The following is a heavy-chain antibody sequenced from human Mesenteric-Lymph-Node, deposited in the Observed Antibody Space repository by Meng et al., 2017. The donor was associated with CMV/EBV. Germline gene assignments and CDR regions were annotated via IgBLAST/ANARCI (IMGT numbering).Heavy chain of an antibody. CDR1: GFTFSSYW. Sequence: GESLKISCAASGFTFSSYWMHWVRQAPGKGLVWVSRINSDGSSTSYADSVKGRFTISRDNAKSTLYLQMNSLRAEDTAVYYCARVVASGSYNNWFDPWGQGTLVTVSS. CDR2: INSDGSST. V-gene: IGHV3-74*01. D-gene: IGHD1-26*01. CDR3: ARVVASGSYNNWFDP. J-gene: IGHJ5*02.